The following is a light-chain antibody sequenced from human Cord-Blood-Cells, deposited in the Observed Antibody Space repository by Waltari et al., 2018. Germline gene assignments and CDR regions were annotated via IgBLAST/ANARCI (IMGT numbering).Light chain of an antibody. J-gene: IGLJ3*02. CDR2: DVS. V-gene: IGLV2-14*01. Sequence: QSALTQPASVSGSPGQAITISCTGTSSDGGGYHYVSWYQQHPGKAPKLMIYDVSKRPSGVSNRFSGSKSGNTASLTISGLQAEDEADYYCSSYTSSSTWVFGGGTKLTVL. CDR3: SSYTSSSTWV. CDR1: SSDGGGYHY.